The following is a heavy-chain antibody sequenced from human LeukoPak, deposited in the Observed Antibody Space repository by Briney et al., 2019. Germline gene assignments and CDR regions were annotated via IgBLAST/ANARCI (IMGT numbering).Heavy chain of an antibody. J-gene: IGHJ4*02. CDR3: ASYLVGATYYFDY. D-gene: IGHD1-26*01. V-gene: IGHV1-69*13. CDR2: IIPIFGTA. CDR1: GGTFSSYA. Sequence: ASVKVSCKASGGTFSSYAISWVRQAPGQGLEWMGGIIPIFGTAHYARKFQGRVTITADESTSTAYMELSSLRSEDTAVYYCASYLVGATYYFDYWGQGTLVTVSS.